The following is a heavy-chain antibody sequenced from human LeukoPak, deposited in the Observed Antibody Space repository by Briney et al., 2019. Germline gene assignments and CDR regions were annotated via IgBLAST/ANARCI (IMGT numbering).Heavy chain of an antibody. V-gene: IGHV1-46*01. CDR2: INPSGGST. CDR1: GYTFTSYY. D-gene: IGHD3-3*01. CDR3: ARDVASRIYDLWSGPYGNWYFDL. J-gene: IGHJ2*01. Sequence: ASVKVSCKASGYTFTSYYMHWVRQAPGQGLEWMGIINPSGGSTSYAQKFQGRVTMTRDTSTSTVYMELSSLRSEDTAVYYCARDVASRIYDLWSGPYGNWYFDLWGRGTLVTVSS.